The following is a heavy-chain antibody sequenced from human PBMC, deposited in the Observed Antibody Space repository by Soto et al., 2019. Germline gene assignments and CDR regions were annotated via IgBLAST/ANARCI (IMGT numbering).Heavy chain of an antibody. D-gene: IGHD3-16*01. Sequence: NPSETLSLTCAVYGGSFSGYYWSWIRQPPGKGLEWIGEINHSGSTNYNPSLKSRVTISVDTSKNQFSLKLSSVTAADTAVYYCARARNLGYWGQGTLVTVSS. J-gene: IGHJ4*02. CDR3: ARARNLGY. CDR1: GGSFSGYY. CDR2: INHSGST. V-gene: IGHV4-34*01.